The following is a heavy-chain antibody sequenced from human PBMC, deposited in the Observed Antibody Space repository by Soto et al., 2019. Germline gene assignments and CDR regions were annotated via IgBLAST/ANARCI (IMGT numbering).Heavy chain of an antibody. CDR2: IIPIFGTA. J-gene: IGHJ5*02. D-gene: IGHD2-2*01. Sequence: QVQLVQSGAEVKKPGSSVKVSCKASGGTFSSYAISWVRQAPGQGLEWMGGIIPIFGTANYAQKFQGRVTITADESTSTAYMELSSLRSDDTAVYYCASEYCISTSCSRGWFDPWGEGTLVTVSS. V-gene: IGHV1-69*12. CDR3: ASEYCISTSCSRGWFDP. CDR1: GGTFSSYA.